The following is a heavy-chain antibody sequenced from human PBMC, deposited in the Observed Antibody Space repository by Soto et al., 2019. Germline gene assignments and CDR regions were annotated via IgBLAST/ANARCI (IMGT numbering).Heavy chain of an antibody. D-gene: IGHD2-2*01. V-gene: IGHV4-31*03. CDR2: IYYSGST. J-gene: IGHJ4*02. Sequence: QVQLQESGPGLVKPSQTLSLTCTVSGGSISSGGYYWSWIRQHPGKGLEWIGYIYYSGSTYYNPSLQSRVTKSVDTSKNQFSLKLSSVTAADTAVYYCARSSTSANYFDYWGQGTLVTVSS. CDR1: GGSISSGGYY. CDR3: ARSSTSANYFDY.